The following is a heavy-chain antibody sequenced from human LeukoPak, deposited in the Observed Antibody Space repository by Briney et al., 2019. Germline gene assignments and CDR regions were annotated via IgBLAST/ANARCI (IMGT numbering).Heavy chain of an antibody. V-gene: IGHV1-69*01. CDR2: IIPFFGTS. Sequence: GASVQVSCKASGGTFSTYAISWVRQAPGQGLEWMGVIIPFFGTSNYAQKFQGRVTITADESTSTAYMELSSLRSEDTAVYYCARDLPYDSSGYNSYYYYMDVWGKGTTVTVSS. D-gene: IGHD3-22*01. CDR1: GGTFSTYA. J-gene: IGHJ6*03. CDR3: ARDLPYDSSGYNSYYYYMDV.